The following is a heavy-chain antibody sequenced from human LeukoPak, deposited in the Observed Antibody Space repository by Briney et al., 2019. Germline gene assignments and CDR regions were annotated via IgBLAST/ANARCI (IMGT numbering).Heavy chain of an antibody. CDR2: IIPIFGTA. V-gene: IGHV1-69*13. Sequence: SVKVSCKASGGTFSSYAISWVRQAPGQGLEWMGGIIPIFGTANYAQKFQGRVTITADESTSTAYMELSSLRSEDTAVYYCASGRRGQFTNWFDPWGQGTLVTVSS. D-gene: IGHD3-10*01. CDR3: ASGRRGQFTNWFDP. J-gene: IGHJ5*02. CDR1: GGTFSSYA.